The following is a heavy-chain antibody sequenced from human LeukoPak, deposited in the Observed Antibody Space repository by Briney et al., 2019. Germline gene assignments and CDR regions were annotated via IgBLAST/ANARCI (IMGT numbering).Heavy chain of an antibody. V-gene: IGHV3-30*02. Sequence: PGGPLRLSCAASGFTFSSYWMSWVRQAPGKGLEWVAFIRNDGNNEFYVDSVKGRFTISRDSAKNMLFLQMNSLRAEDTAVYHCAKDSGGWYGDALDIWGQGTLVIVSS. D-gene: IGHD6-19*01. CDR3: AKDSGGWYGDALDI. J-gene: IGHJ3*02. CDR1: GFTFSSYW. CDR2: IRNDGNNE.